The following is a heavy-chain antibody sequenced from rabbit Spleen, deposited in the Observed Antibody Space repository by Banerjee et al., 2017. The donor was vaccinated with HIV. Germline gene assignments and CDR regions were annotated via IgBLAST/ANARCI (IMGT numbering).Heavy chain of an antibody. Sequence: QEELEESGGGLVKPEGSLTLTCKASGFSFSDRDVMCWVRQAPGKGLEWIACINTATGKPVYSTWAKGRFTVSTTSSTTVTLQMTSLTAADTATYFCARDLPAAIGWNFNLWGPGTLVTVS. CDR2: INTATGKP. J-gene: IGHJ4*01. V-gene: IGHV1S45*01. D-gene: IGHD1-1*01. CDR3: ARDLPAAIGWNFNL. CDR1: GFSFSDRDV.